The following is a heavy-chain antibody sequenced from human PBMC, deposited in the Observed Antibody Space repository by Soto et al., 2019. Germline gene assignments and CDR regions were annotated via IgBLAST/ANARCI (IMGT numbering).Heavy chain of an antibody. CDR3: ARHGRYNWNDTGTTPMDV. J-gene: IGHJ6*02. CDR2: LYYSGST. D-gene: IGHD1-1*01. Sequence: SETLSLTCIFSAGSIRSSSYDWGWIRQPPGKGLEWIGSLYYSGSTYYNPSLKSRVTISVDTSKNQFPLKLSSVTAADTAVYYCARHGRYNWNDTGTTPMDVWGQGTTVTVSS. CDR1: AGSIRSSSYD. V-gene: IGHV4-39*01.